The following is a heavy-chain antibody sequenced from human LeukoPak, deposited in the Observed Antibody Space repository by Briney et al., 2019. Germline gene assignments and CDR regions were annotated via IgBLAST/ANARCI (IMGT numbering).Heavy chain of an antibody. V-gene: IGHV4-59*01. Sequence: PSETLSLTCTVSGGSISSYYWSWIRQPPGKGLEWIGYIYYSGGTNYNPSLKSRVTISVDTSKNQFSLKLSSVTAADTAVYYCARFDSSGWYGYWGQGTLVTVSS. D-gene: IGHD6-19*01. CDR2: IYYSGGT. CDR3: ARFDSSGWYGY. CDR1: GGSISSYY. J-gene: IGHJ4*02.